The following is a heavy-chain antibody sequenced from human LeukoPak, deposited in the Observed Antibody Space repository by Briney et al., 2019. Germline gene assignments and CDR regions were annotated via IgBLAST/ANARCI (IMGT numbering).Heavy chain of an antibody. CDR2: IYPGESDT. Sequence: GESLKILCKGSGYRFTSYWIGRVRQMPRKGLEWMGIIYPGESDTRYSPSFQGHVTISADKSISTAYLQWSSLKASDTAMYYCARLYSRGWAGDYWGQGTLVTVSS. D-gene: IGHD6-19*01. CDR3: ARLYSRGWAGDY. CDR1: GYRFTSYW. J-gene: IGHJ4*02. V-gene: IGHV5-51*01.